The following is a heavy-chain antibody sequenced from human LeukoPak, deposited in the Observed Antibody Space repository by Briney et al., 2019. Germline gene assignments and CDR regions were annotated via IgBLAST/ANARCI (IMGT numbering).Heavy chain of an antibody. CDR2: IYYSGST. J-gene: IGHJ4*02. Sequence: SETLSLTCTVSGGSISSYYWSWIRQPPGKGLEWIGYIYYSGSTNYNPSLKSRVTISVDTSKNQFSLKLSSVTAADTAVYYCARVSGSTYYYDSSGSAYHFDYWGQGTLVTVSS. D-gene: IGHD3-22*01. CDR1: GGSISSYY. CDR3: ARVSGSTYYYDSSGSAYHFDY. V-gene: IGHV4-59*01.